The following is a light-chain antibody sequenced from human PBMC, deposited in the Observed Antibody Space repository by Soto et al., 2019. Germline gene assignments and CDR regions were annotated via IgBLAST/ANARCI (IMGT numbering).Light chain of an antibody. CDR2: GAS. CDR1: QTVSSNY. CDR3: QQYGTSPIS. J-gene: IGKJ5*01. V-gene: IGKV3-20*01. Sequence: EIILTQSPDTLSLSPGERATLSCRASQTVSSNYLAWCQQRPGQAPRLLIYGASTRATGIPARFSGGGSGTDFTLTISRLKPEDFAVYYCQQYGTSPISFGQGTRLEIK.